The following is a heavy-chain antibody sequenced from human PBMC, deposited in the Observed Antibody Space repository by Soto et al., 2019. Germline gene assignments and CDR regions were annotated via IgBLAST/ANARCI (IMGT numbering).Heavy chain of an antibody. CDR2: IYYSGST. CDR3: ARGSSSHLDY. V-gene: IGHV4-31*03. D-gene: IGHD6-13*01. CDR1: GGSISSGGYY. Sequence: PSETLSLTCTVSGGSISSGGYYWSWIRQHPGKGLEWIGYIYYSGSTYYNPSLKSRVTISVDTSKNQFSLKLSSVTAADTAVYYCARGSSSHLDYWGQGTLVTVSS. J-gene: IGHJ4*02.